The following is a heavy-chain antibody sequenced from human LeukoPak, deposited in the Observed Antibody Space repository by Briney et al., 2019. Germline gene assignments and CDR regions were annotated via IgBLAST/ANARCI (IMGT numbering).Heavy chain of an antibody. CDR2: IYPGDSDT. V-gene: IGHV5-51*01. CDR3: ARLEGRYYDSSGYYYDQPSRAPFDI. Sequence: GESLKISCKGSGYSFTSYWIGWVRQMPGKGLEWMGIIYPGDSDTRYSPSFQGQVTISADKSISTAYLQWSSLKASDTAMYYCARLEGRYYDSSGYYYDQPSRAPFDIWGQGTMVTVSS. CDR1: GYSFTSYW. J-gene: IGHJ3*02. D-gene: IGHD3-22*01.